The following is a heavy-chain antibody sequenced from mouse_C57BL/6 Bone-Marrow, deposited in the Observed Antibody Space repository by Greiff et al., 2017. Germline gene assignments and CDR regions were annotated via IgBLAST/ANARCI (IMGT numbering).Heavy chain of an antibody. CDR3: ARAPAWFAY. V-gene: IGHV5-4*03. J-gene: IGHJ3*01. CDR1: GFTFSSYA. Sequence: EVMLLESGGGLVKPGGSLKLSCAASGFTFSSYAMSWVRQTPGQRLEWVATISDGSSYTYYPDNLKGRVTLSRDNAKNNLYLQMSHLKSEDTAMYYCARAPAWFAYWGPGTLVTVSA. CDR2: ISDGSSYT.